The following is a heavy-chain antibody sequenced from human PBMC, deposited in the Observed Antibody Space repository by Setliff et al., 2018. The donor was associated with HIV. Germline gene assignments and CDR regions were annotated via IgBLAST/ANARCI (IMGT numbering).Heavy chain of an antibody. V-gene: IGHV1-69*06. CDR3: ARDYSGTYYGDIDW. J-gene: IGHJ4*02. Sequence: SVKVSCKASGGTFSSYGITWVRQAPGQGLEWMGGSTPILDTTNYAQKFQGRVTITGDTSASTVYMELSSLRSEDTAVYYCARDYSGTYYGDIDWWGQGTLVTRLL. D-gene: IGHD1-26*01. CDR2: STPILDTT. CDR1: GGTFSSYG.